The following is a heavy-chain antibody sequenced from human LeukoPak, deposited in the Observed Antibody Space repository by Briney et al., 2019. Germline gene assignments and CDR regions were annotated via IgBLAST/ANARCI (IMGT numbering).Heavy chain of an antibody. CDR2: INHSGST. V-gene: IGHV4-34*01. Sequence: SETLSLTCAVYGGSFSGYYWSWIRQPPRKGLEWIGEINHSGSTNYNPSLKSRVTISVDTSKNQFSLKLSSVTAADTAVYYCNRGYYYDNAFDIWGQGTMVTVSS. CDR3: NRGYYYDNAFDI. D-gene: IGHD3-22*01. J-gene: IGHJ3*02. CDR1: GGSFSGYY.